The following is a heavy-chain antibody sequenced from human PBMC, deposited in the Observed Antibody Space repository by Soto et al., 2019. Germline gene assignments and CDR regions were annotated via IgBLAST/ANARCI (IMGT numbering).Heavy chain of an antibody. J-gene: IGHJ6*02. CDR1: GGSIRSNNW. CDR3: ARHPNDDFSGLDV. Sequence: QVQLQESGPGLVKPSGTLSLTCAVSGGSIRSNNWWNWVRQSPGKGLEWIGEIYYSGSTNYNPSLKSRVTISVDKSKNQLSMQLNSVTAADTAVYYCARHPNDDFSGLDVWGQGTTVTVSS. CDR2: IYYSGST. D-gene: IGHD3-3*01. V-gene: IGHV4-4*02.